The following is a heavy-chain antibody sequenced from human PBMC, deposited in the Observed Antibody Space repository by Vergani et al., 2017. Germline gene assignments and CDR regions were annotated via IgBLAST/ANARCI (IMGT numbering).Heavy chain of an antibody. V-gene: IGHV3-23*01. CDR1: GFTFSSYA. CDR3: AKDLTYYDFWSGYYSHYGMDV. J-gene: IGHJ6*02. Sequence: EVQLLESGGGLVQPGGSLRLSCAASGFTFSSYAMSWVRQAPGKGLEWVSAISGSGGSTYYADSVKGRFTISRDNSKNTLYLQMNSLRAEDTAVYYCAKDLTYYDFWSGYYSHYGMDVWGQGTTVTVSS. D-gene: IGHD3-3*01. CDR2: ISGSGGST.